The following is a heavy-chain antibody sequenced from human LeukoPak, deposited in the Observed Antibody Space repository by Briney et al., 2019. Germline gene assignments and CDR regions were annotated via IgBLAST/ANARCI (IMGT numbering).Heavy chain of an antibody. CDR2: ISSSGTTI. CDR3: TREGDLALAAYDS. Sequence: PGGSLRLSCAASGFTFSSYEMNWVRQAPGRGLEWVSYISSSGTTIYYADSVKGRFTISRDNAKNSLYLQMISLRVEDTALHYCTREGDLALAAYDSWGQGTLVTVSS. D-gene: IGHD3-16*01. J-gene: IGHJ5*02. CDR1: GFTFSSYE. V-gene: IGHV3-48*03.